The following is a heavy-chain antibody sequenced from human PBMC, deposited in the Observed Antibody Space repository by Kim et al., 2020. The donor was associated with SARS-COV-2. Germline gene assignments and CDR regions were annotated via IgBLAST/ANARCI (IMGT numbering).Heavy chain of an antibody. CDR2: INHSGST. CDR3: ARGSVRRDGYWSIARAQRGSYYYYYGMDV. V-gene: IGHV4-34*01. CDR1: GGSFSGYY. D-gene: IGHD5-12*01. Sequence: SETLSLTCAVYGGSFSGYYWSWIRQPPGKGLEWIGEINHSGSTNYNPSLKSRVTISVDTSKNQFSLKLSSVTAADTAVYYCARGSVRRDGYWSIARAQRGSYYYYYGMDVWGQGTTVTVSS. J-gene: IGHJ6*02.